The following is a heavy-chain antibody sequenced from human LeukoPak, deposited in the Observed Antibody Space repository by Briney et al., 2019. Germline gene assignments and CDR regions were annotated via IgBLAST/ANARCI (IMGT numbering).Heavy chain of an antibody. Sequence: PSETLSLTCSVSGGPISSYYWSWIRQPPGKGLEWIGYIYYSGSTNYNPSLKSRVTISVDKSKNQFSLKLSSVTAADTAVYYCARWEGSSSSRPFDYWGQGTLVTVSS. CDR3: ARWEGSSSSRPFDY. J-gene: IGHJ4*02. CDR2: IYYSGST. V-gene: IGHV4-59*12. CDR1: GGPISSYY. D-gene: IGHD6-6*01.